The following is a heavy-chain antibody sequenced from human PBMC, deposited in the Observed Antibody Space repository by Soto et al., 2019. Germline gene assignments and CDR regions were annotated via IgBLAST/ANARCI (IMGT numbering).Heavy chain of an antibody. CDR3: ARSGNSAVADSFDF. CDR1: GFSFRNYA. J-gene: IGHJ4*02. Sequence: LRLSCAASGFSFRNYAIHRVRQAPGKGLEWVAVISRDGSHKYYLDSVKGRFTISRDNSKDTVNLLMNSLRDDDSAMYYCARSGNSAVADSFDFWGQGTLVTVSS. V-gene: IGHV3-30*04. D-gene: IGHD5-12*01. CDR2: ISRDGSHK.